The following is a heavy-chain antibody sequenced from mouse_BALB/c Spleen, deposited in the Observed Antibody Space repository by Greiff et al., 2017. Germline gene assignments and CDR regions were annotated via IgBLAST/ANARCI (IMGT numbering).Heavy chain of an antibody. CDR2: INPYNGDT. D-gene: IGHD2-3*01. J-gene: IGHJ2*01. V-gene: IGHV1-20*02. Sequence: EVQLQESGPELVKPGASVKISCKASGYSFTGYFMNWVMQSHGKSLEWIGRINPYNGDTFYNQKFKGKATLTVNKSSSTAHMELRSLASEDSAVYYCAKGDDGYSFDYWGQGTTLTVAS. CDR1: GYSFTGYF. CDR3: AKGDDGYSFDY.